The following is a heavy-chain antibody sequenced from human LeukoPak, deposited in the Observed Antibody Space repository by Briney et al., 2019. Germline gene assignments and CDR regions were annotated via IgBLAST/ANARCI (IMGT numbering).Heavy chain of an antibody. D-gene: IGHD2-21*02. V-gene: IGHV4-30-2*01. Sequence: PSETLSLTCAVSGGSISSGGYSWSWIRQPPGKGLEWIGYIYHSGSTYYNPSLKSRVTISVDRSKNQFSLKLSSVTAADTAVYYCARVAYCGGDCYTLDYWGQGTLVTVSS. J-gene: IGHJ4*02. CDR2: IYHSGST. CDR3: ARVAYCGGDCYTLDY. CDR1: GGSISSGGYS.